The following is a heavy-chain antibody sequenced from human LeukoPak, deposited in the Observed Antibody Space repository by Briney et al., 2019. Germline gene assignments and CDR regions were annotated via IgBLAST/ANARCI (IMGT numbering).Heavy chain of an antibody. CDR3: ARDEYYYGSGSSYIFFAY. V-gene: IGHV4-4*07. CDR1: GGSISSYY. CDR2: VYSSGST. J-gene: IGHJ4*02. D-gene: IGHD3-10*01. Sequence: PSETLSLTCTVSGGSISSYYWSWIRQPAGKGLECIGRVYSSGSTNYNPSLKSRVTMSIDTSKNQFSLKLTSVTAADTAVYYCARDEYYYGSGSSYIFFAYWGQGTLVTVSS.